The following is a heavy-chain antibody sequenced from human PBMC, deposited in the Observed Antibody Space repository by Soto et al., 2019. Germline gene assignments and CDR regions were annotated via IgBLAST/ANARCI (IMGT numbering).Heavy chain of an antibody. J-gene: IGHJ4*02. D-gene: IGHD3-10*01. CDR3: AKDGRGSGSHYNSFGY. CDR2: IYSTGTT. CDR1: GFTVGNNY. Sequence: GGFLRLSCAASGFTVGNNYMSWVRQAPGKGLEWVSLIYSTGTTKYADSVKGRFTVSRDNAKNTLYLQMNSLRAEDTAVYYCAKDGRGSGSHYNSFGYWGQGTLVTVSS. V-gene: IGHV3-53*01.